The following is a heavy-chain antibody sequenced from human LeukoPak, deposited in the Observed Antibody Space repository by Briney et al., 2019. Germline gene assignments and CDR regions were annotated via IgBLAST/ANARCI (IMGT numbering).Heavy chain of an antibody. V-gene: IGHV3-7*01. J-gene: IGHJ4*02. CDR1: GFTFSTSW. Sequence: GGSLRLSCAASGFTFSTSWMNWIRQALGKGLEWVASIKEDGSETYYADSVKGRFTVSRDNAKNSLFLQMNSLRVEDTAVYYCTRDSGRFRLDYWGQGVLVTVSS. CDR2: IKEDGSET. CDR3: TRDSGRFRLDY. D-gene: IGHD6-19*01.